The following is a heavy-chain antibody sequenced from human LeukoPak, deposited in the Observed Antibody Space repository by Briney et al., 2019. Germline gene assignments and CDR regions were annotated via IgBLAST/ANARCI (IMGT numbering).Heavy chain of an antibody. V-gene: IGHV4-59*01. D-gene: IGHD3-22*01. CDR3: ARGVRPTYFYDSSPNFDY. J-gene: IGHJ4*02. CDR2: IYESGST. Sequence: SETLSLTCTVSGGSISGYYWSWIRQPPGKALEWIGYIYESGSTDYNPSLKSRVTISRDTSKNQVSLKLTSVTTADTAVYYCARGVRPTYFYDSSPNFDYWGQGTLVTVSS. CDR1: GGSISGYY.